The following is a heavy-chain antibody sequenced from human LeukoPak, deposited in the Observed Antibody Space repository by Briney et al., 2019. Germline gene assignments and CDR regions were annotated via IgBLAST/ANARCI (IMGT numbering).Heavy chain of an antibody. J-gene: IGHJ4*02. CDR2: ISGSGDKT. D-gene: IGHD3-22*01. CDR1: GLTFSSNG. CDR3: AKTNGYYDL. Sequence: PGGSLRLSCAASGLTFSSNGMSWVRKAPGKGLEWVSSISGSGDKTYYADSVKGRFTISRDNSKSTMYLQMNSLRAEDTAVYHCAKTNGYYDLWGQGTLVIVSS. V-gene: IGHV3-23*01.